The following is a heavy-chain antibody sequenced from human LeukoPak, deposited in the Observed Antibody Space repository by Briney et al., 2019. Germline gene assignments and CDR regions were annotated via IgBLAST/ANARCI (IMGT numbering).Heavy chain of an antibody. CDR3: ARVYGDTYYFDY. Sequence: GGSLRHSCATSGFSFSSYAMSWVRQAPGKGLEWVAAISGSGNRAYHADSVKGRFTISRDNSKNMLYLQMNSLRAEDTAVYYCARVYGDTYYFDYWGQGTLVTVSS. CDR2: ISGSGNRA. V-gene: IGHV3-23*01. J-gene: IGHJ4*02. CDR1: GFSFSSYA. D-gene: IGHD4-17*01.